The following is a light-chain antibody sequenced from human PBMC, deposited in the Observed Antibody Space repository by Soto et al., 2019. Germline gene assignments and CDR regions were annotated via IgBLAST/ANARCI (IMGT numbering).Light chain of an antibody. CDR1: QSVSSY. Sequence: EIVLTQSPATLSLSPGERATLSCRASQSVSSYLAWYQQKPGQAPRLLIYDASNRATGIPARFSGSGSGTDFTLTISKLETEDFAVYYCQQYGSSGTFGQGTKVDIX. J-gene: IGKJ1*01. CDR2: DAS. CDR3: QQYGSSGT. V-gene: IGKV3-11*01.